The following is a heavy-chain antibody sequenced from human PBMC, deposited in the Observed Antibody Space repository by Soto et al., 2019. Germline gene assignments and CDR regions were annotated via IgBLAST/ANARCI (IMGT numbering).Heavy chain of an antibody. CDR3: ATDPNVETAMVRENENAY. CDR2: FDPEEGET. D-gene: IGHD5-18*01. V-gene: IGHV1-24*01. J-gene: IGHJ4*02. CDR1: GYTLTELS. Sequence: GASVKVSCKVSGYTLTELSIHWVRQAPGKGLEWMGGFDPEEGETIYAQKFQGRVTMTEDTSTDTAYMELSSLRSEDTAVYYCATDPNVETAMVRENENAYWGQGTLVTVSS.